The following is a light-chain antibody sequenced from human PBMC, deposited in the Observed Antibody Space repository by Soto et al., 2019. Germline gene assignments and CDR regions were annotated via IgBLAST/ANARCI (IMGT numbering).Light chain of an antibody. CDR2: GAS. CDR3: QYCDYLPL. Sequence: DIQMTQSPSSLSASVGDRVTITCQVSHDITNYLNWYQHKPGKAPKLLIYGASNLETGVPSRFSGSGSGTDFTFTISSLQPEDIATYYCQYCDYLPLFGPGTTVDFK. J-gene: IGKJ3*01. V-gene: IGKV1-33*01. CDR1: HDITNY.